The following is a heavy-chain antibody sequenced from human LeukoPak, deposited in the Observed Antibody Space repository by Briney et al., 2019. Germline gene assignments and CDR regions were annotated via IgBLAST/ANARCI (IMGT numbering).Heavy chain of an antibody. D-gene: IGHD2-2*01. CDR2: INPNSGGT. V-gene: IGHV1-2*02. CDR1: GYTFTGYY. J-gene: IGHJ4*02. Sequence: ASVKVSCKASGYTFTGYYMHWVRQAPGQGLEWMGWINPNSGGTNYAQKFQGRVTMTRDTSLSTAYMALSRLRYDDTDVYYCAREGYIVVVPAARGFDYWGQGTLVTVSS. CDR3: AREGYIVVVPAARGFDY.